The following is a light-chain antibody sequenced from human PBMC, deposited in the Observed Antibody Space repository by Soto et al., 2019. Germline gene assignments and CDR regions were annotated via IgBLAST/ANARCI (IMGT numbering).Light chain of an antibody. CDR1: QSVSSN. V-gene: IGKV3-15*01. CDR3: HQYNNWPKT. J-gene: IGKJ5*01. CDR2: GAS. Sequence: EIVITQSPCTLSVSPGERATLSCSASQSVSSNLAWYQQKPGQAPRLLIYGASTRATGIPARFSGSGSGTEFTLTISSLQSEDFAVYYCHQYNNWPKTFGQGTRLEIK.